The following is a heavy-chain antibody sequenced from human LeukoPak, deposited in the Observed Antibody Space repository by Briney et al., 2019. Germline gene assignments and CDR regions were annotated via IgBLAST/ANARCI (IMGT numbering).Heavy chain of an antibody. CDR2: TYYRSKWYN. Sequence: SQTLSLTCALSGDSVSSDIAAWHWIRQSPSKGLEWLGRTYYRSKWYNEYALSVKSRITINPDTSKNQFSLQLNSVTPEDTAVYFRARGSGYSSGRYYFDYWGQGILVTVSS. J-gene: IGHJ4*02. D-gene: IGHD5-18*01. V-gene: IGHV6-1*01. CDR1: GDSVSSDIAA. CDR3: ARGSGYSSGRYYFDY.